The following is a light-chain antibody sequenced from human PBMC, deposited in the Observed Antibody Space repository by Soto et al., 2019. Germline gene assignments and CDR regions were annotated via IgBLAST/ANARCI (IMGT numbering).Light chain of an antibody. CDR3: QHYGSSPWT. CDR2: AAS. J-gene: IGKJ1*01. V-gene: IGKV3-20*01. CDR1: QSVSRNY. Sequence: EIVLTQSPGTLSLSPGERATLSCRASQSVSRNYLAWYQQKPGQAPMLLIYAASSRATGIPDRFSGSGSGTDFTLTISRLEPEDFAVYYCQHYGSSPWTFGQGTKLDIK.